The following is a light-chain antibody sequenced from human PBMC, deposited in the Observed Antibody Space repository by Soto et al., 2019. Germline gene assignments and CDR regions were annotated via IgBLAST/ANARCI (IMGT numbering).Light chain of an antibody. CDR3: QQYSSYVS. J-gene: IGKJ4*01. V-gene: IGKV1-5*03. CDR2: KAT. CDR1: ESISNW. Sequence: GDRVTITCRADESISNWLAWYQQKLGKAPKLLIYKATTLQSGVPSRFSGSGSGTEFTLTISSLQPDDFATYYCQQYSSYVSFGGGTKVEIK.